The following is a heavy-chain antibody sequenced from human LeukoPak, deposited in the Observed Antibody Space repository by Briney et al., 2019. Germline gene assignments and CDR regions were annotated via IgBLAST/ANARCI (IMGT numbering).Heavy chain of an antibody. CDR2: IYYSGSA. CDR1: GGYLCSGDYQ. J-gene: IGHJ4*02. V-gene: IGHV4-30-4*08. Sequence: SETLSLTCTVSGGYLCSGDYQWGWIRQPPGKGLEWIGYIYYSGSAYYNPSLKSRLTISADTSKNQFSLKLSSVTAADTAVYYCARAGPAYYGDYFDYWGQGTLVTVSS. D-gene: IGHD4-17*01. CDR3: ARAGPAYYGDYFDY.